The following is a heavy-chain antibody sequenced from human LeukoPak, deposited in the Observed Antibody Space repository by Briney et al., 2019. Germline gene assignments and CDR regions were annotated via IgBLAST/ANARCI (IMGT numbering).Heavy chain of an antibody. V-gene: IGHV3-23*01. CDR2: ISGSGGST. CDR3: ARDGHGVPLDY. J-gene: IGHJ4*02. CDR1: GFTFSSYA. D-gene: IGHD4-17*01. Sequence: GGSLRLSCAASGFTFSSYAMSWVRQAPGKGLEWVSAISGSGGSTYYADSVKGRFTISRDNSKNTLYLQMNSLRAEDTALYYCARDGHGVPLDYWGQGTLVTVSP.